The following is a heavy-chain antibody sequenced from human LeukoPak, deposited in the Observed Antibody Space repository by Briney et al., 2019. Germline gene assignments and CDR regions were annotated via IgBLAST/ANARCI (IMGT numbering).Heavy chain of an antibody. V-gene: IGHV1-2*02. D-gene: IGHD6-13*01. J-gene: IGHJ4*02. CDR3: ASGSTAAAATGALHEY. CDR1: GYTFTDYY. Sequence: GASVKVSFKASGYTFTDYYMHWVRQAPGQGLEWMRWINPNSGGTSFAQNFQGRVTMTRDTSISTAYMELTSLRSDDTAVYYCASGSTAAAATGALHEYWGQGTLVTVTS. CDR2: INPNSGGT.